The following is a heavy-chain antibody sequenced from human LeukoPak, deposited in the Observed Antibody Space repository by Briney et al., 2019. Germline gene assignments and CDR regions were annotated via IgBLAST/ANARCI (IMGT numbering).Heavy chain of an antibody. CDR1: GFTFDSYE. CDR2: ISSSGNTI. V-gene: IGHV3-48*03. Sequence: PGGSLRLSCTTSGFTFDSYEMNWVRQAPGKGLEWISYISSSGNTIFYADSVKGRFTISRDNAKNSLFLQMNILRIEDAAVYYCSRDLAYYPSGRFFDYWGQGALVTVSS. CDR3: SRDLAYYPSGRFFDY. D-gene: IGHD3-10*01. J-gene: IGHJ4*02.